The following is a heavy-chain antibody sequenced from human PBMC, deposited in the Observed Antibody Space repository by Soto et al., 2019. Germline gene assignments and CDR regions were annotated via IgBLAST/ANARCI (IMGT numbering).Heavy chain of an antibody. CDR3: ARSSGGSSWYPPDY. V-gene: IGHV3-30*03. CDR2: VANDGSNQ. Sequence: QVQLVESGGGVVQPGRSLRLSCAASGFTFSSYGMQWVRQSPGEGPEWVAIVANDGSNQYYAESVKGRFTISRDNSKTTLFLEMDSLRHEATAVYYCARSSGGSSWYPPDYWGQGTLVTVSS. D-gene: IGHD6-13*01. CDR1: GFTFSSYG. J-gene: IGHJ4*02.